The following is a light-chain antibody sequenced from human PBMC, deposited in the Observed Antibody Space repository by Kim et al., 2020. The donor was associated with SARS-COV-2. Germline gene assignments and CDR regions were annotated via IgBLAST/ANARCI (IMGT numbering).Light chain of an antibody. CDR1: KLDNKY. CDR2: LNS. V-gene: IGLV3-1*01. J-gene: IGLJ2*01. CDR3: QAWDSSTAV. Sequence: SYELTQPPSVSVSPGQTASITCSGDKLDNKYACWYQQRPGQSPVLVIYLNSKRPSGISERFSGSNSGNSATLTISGTQAMDEADYYCQAWDSSTAVFGGG.